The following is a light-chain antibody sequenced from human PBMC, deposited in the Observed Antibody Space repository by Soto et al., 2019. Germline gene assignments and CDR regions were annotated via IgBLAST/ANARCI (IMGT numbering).Light chain of an antibody. CDR2: GAS. J-gene: IGKJ4*01. V-gene: IGKV3-20*01. CDR1: QSVTSNF. Sequence: EIVLTQSPGTLSLSPGDRATLSCRASQSVTSNFLAWYQQKPGQAPRLLLYGASRRALGIPDRFSGSGSGTDCTRTISRLEPEEFAVYYFQQYDTSPPLPFGGGTKVEIK. CDR3: QQYDTSPPLP.